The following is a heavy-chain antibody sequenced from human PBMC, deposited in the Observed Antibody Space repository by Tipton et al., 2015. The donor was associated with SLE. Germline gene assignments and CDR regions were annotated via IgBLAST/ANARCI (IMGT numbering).Heavy chain of an antibody. CDR2: IYYSVST. D-gene: IGHD5-24*01. J-gene: IGHJ5*02. CDR3: ARMRGGYNAHH. CDR1: GGFIGAHY. Sequence: TLSLTCTVSGGFIGAHYWTWIRQPPGKGLEWIGYIYYSVSTNYNPSLRSRVTISVDTSKNQFSLKVKSVTTADTAVYYCARMRGGYNAHHWGQGILVTVSS. V-gene: IGHV4-59*11.